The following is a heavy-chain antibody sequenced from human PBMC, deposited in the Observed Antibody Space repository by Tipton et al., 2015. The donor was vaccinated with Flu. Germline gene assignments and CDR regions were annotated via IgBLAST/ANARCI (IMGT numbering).Heavy chain of an antibody. D-gene: IGHD5-12*01. J-gene: IGHJ3*02. CDR3: ARALRGYSGYTGGDAFDM. CDR1: GGSISTSY. V-gene: IGHV4-4*07. Sequence: TLSLTCTVSGGSISTSYWSWIRQPAGKGLEWIGRISTSGSTNYNASLESRVTLSRDTSKNHISLRLTYATAADTALYYCARALRGYSGYTGGDAFDMWGRGIMVFVSS. CDR2: ISTSGST.